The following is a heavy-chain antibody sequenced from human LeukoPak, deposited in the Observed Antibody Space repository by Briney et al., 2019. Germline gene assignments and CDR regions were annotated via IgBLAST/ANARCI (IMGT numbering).Heavy chain of an antibody. V-gene: IGHV5-51*01. D-gene: IGHD1-1*01. CDR1: GYSFSNFW. CDR2: IYPGDSDT. Sequence: GESLKISCKGSGYSFSNFWIGWVRQMPGKGLEWMGIIYPGDSDTRYSPSFQGQVTISADKSINTAYLQWSSLKASDTAIYYCARRGDSNWIFDYWGQGTLVIVSS. CDR3: ARRGDSNWIFDY. J-gene: IGHJ4*02.